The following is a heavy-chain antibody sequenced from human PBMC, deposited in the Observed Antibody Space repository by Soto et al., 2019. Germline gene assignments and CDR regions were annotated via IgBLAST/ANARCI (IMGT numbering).Heavy chain of an antibody. J-gene: IGHJ4*02. CDR2: ITCSRVTF. Sequence: GGSLRLSCAASGFTFSSYAMHWVRPAPGKGLEWVSVITCSRVTFDYADSVKGRFTISRDNAKNSLYLQMNSLRAEDTAFYYCAKDHDEDFGYDLDYFDYWGQGTLVTVSS. V-gene: IGHV3-9*01. D-gene: IGHD5-12*01. CDR3: AKDHDEDFGYDLDYFDY. CDR1: GFTFSSYA.